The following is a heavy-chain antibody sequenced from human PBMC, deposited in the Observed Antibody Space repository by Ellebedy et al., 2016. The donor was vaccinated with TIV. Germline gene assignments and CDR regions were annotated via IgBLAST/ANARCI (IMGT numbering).Heavy chain of an antibody. J-gene: IGHJ4*02. CDR1: GFTFTSSA. CDR3: ARVVRLGWRSYYFDY. D-gene: IGHD7-27*01. V-gene: IGHV1-58*01. CDR2: IVVGSGNT. Sequence: AASVTVSCKASGFTFTSSAVQWVRQARGQRLEWIGWIVVGSGNTNYAQKFQERVTITRDMSTSTAYMELSSLRSEDTAVYFCARVVRLGWRSYYFDYWGQGTLVAVSS.